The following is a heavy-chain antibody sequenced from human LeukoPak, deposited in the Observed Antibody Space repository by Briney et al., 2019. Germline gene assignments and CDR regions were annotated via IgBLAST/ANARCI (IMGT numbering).Heavy chain of an antibody. J-gene: IGHJ1*01. Sequence: ASVKVSCKTSGYTFANYGMHWVRQAPRQSLEWMGWINTGNGNTKSSQKFQNRVALTRDTSASTAYMELNSLSSEDTAVYYCARVPLSDSSGHYYPHWGQGTLVTVSS. CDR3: ARVPLSDSSGHYYPH. CDR1: GYTFANYG. CDR2: INTGNGNT. D-gene: IGHD3-22*01. V-gene: IGHV1-3*04.